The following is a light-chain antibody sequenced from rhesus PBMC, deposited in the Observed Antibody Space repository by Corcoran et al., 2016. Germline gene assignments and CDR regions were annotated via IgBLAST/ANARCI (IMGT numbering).Light chain of an antibody. V-gene: IGLV2S7*01. CDR2: GVS. CDR3: CSYTTSSTYI. J-gene: IGLJ1*01. Sequence: QAAPTQPPSVSGSPGQSGTISCTGTSSDVGGYNYVSWYQQHPGKAPKLMIYGVSKRPSGVSDRFSGSKSGNTASLTISGLQAEDEADYYCCSYTTSSTYIFGAGTRLTVL. CDR1: SSDVGGYNY.